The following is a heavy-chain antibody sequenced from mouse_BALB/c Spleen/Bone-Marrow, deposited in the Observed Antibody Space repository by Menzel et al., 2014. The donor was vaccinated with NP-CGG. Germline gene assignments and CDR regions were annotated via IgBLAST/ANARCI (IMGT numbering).Heavy chain of an antibody. D-gene: IGHD2-4*01. Sequence: VQLQQSGAELGMPGASVKMSCKASGYTFTDNWIYWVKQRPGQGLEWIGAIGTSDSYTNFNRKFMGKASLTVDASSSTAYMQVSSLTSDDSAVYYCARGGHDFSLDYWGQGTSVTVSS. CDR2: IGTSDSYT. CDR3: ARGGHDFSLDY. CDR1: GYTFTDNW. V-gene: IGHV1-69*01. J-gene: IGHJ4*01.